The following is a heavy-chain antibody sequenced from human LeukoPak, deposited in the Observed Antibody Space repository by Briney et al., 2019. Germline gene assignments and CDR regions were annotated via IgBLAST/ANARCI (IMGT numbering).Heavy chain of an antibody. CDR2: IYYSGST. CDR3: ARDSDFWSGYYYFDY. J-gene: IGHJ4*02. V-gene: IGHV4-30-4*08. Sequence: SETLSLTCTVSGGSISRAGYYWSWIRQPPGKGLEWTGYIYYSGSTYYNPSLKSRATISVDTSKNQFSLKLSSVTAADTAVYYCARDSDFWSGYYYFDYSGRGTLVTVSS. CDR1: GGSISRAGYY. D-gene: IGHD3-3*01.